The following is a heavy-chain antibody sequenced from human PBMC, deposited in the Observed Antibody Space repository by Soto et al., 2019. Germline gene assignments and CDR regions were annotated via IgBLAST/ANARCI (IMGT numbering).Heavy chain of an antibody. V-gene: IGHV4-39*01. D-gene: IGHD3-3*01. J-gene: IGHJ6*03. CDR2: IYYSGST. CDR3: ATFPPYYDFWSGPQTVYYYYYYMDV. Sequence: QLQLQESGPGLVKPSETLSLTCTVSGGSISSSSYYWGWIRQPPGKGLEWIGSIYYSGSTYYNPSPKSRVTISVDTSKNQFSLKLSSVTAADTAVYYCATFPPYYDFWSGPQTVYYYYYYMDVWGKGTTVTVSS. CDR1: GGSISSSSYY.